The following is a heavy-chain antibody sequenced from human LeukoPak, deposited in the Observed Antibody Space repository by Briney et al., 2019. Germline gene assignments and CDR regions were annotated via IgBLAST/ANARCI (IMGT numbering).Heavy chain of an antibody. CDR3: ARAPSEIGGYYPEYFRH. D-gene: IGHD3-22*01. J-gene: IGHJ1*01. CDR1: GFTFSSYW. V-gene: IGHV3-74*01. Sequence: GSLRLSFVASGFTFSSYWMHWVRPAPGKGLVWVSRIKSDGSTNYADSVKGRFTISRDNAKNTVSLQMNSLRAEDTGVYFCARAPSEIGGYYPEYFRHWGQGTLATVSS. CDR2: IKSDGST.